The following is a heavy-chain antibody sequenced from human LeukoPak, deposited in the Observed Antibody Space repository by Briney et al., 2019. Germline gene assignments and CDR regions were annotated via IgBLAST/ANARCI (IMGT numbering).Heavy chain of an antibody. D-gene: IGHD2-2*01. V-gene: IGHV4-34*01. CDR1: GGSFSGYY. J-gene: IGHJ4*02. CDR2: INHSGST. CDR3: ARGWHCSSTSCYGIDY. Sequence: PSETLSLTCAVYGGSFSGYYWSWIRQPPGKGLEWIGEINHSGSTNYNPSLKSRVTISVDTSKNQFSLKLSSVTAADTAVYYCARGWHCSSTSCYGIDYWGQGTLVTVSS.